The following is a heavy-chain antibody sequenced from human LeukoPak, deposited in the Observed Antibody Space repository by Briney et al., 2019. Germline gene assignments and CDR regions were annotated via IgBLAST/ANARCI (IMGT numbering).Heavy chain of an antibody. D-gene: IGHD2-8*01. J-gene: IGHJ4*02. CDR2: INPNSGGT. CDR3: ARDHEMVYAIRH. Sequence: ASVKVSCKASGYTFTGYYMHWVRQAPGQGLEWMGWINPNSGGTNYAQKFQGRVTMTRDTSISTAYVELSRLRSDDTAVYYCARDHEMVYAIRHWGQGTLVTVSS. CDR1: GYTFTGYY. V-gene: IGHV1-2*02.